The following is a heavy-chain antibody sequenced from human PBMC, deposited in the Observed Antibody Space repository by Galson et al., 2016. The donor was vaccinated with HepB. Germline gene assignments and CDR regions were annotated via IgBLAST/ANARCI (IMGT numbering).Heavy chain of an antibody. Sequence: SETLSLTCTVSGGSINSNYWIWVRQPPGKGLEWIGYIYYSGGTNYNLSLKSRVTISMDTSKKQVSLKVTSVTAADTAVYYCARGTRDNGGNSLRVDYWGQGTLVTASS. J-gene: IGHJ4*02. CDR2: IYYSGGT. CDR3: ARGTRDNGGNSLRVDY. CDR1: GGSINSNY. D-gene: IGHD4-23*01. V-gene: IGHV4-59*01.